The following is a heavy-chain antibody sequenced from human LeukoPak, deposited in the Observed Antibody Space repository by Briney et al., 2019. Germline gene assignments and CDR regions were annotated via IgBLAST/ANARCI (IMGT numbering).Heavy chain of an antibody. Sequence: GESLKISCKGSGYSFTSYWIGWVRQMPGKGLEWMGIIYPGGSDTRYSPSFQGQVTISADKSISTAYLQWSSLKASDTAMYYCARRIEYSSSYYYYYMDVWGKGTTVTVSS. D-gene: IGHD6-6*01. V-gene: IGHV5-51*01. CDR3: ARRIEYSSSYYYYYMDV. J-gene: IGHJ6*03. CDR2: IYPGGSDT. CDR1: GYSFTSYW.